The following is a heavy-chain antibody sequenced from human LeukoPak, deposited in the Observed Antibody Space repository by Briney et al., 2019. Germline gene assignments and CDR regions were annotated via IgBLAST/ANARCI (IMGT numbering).Heavy chain of an antibody. CDR2: MNPNSGNT. J-gene: IGHJ5*02. Sequence: ASVKVSCKASGYTFTSYDINWVRQATGQGLEWMGWMNPNSGNTGYAQKFQGRVTMTRNTSISTAHMELSSLRSEDTAVYYCAREDDFWSGYCGGFDPWGQGTLVTVSS. D-gene: IGHD3-3*01. CDR1: GYTFTSYD. CDR3: AREDDFWSGYCGGFDP. V-gene: IGHV1-8*01.